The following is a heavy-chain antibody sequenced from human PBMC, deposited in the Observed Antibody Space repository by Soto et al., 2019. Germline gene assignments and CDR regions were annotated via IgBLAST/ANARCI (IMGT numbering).Heavy chain of an antibody. J-gene: IGHJ5*02. CDR2: IYYSGTS. V-gene: IGHV4-39*07. Sequence: SETLSLTCTVSGGSISDDTYYWGWIRQPPGKGLEWIGSIYYSGTSSYNPSLKSRVTISVDTSKNQFSLKLSSVTAADTAVYYCARSIDPWGQGTLVTVSS. CDR3: ARSIDP. CDR1: GGSISDDTYY.